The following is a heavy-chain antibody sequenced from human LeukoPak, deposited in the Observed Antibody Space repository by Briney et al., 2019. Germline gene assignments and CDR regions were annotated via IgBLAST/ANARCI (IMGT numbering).Heavy chain of an antibody. J-gene: IGHJ4*02. Sequence: PGGSLRLSCAASGFTLSSHWMGWVRQAPGKGLEWIGSIYYSGSTHYNPSIESRVTISVDTSKNQFSLKLSSVTAADTAVYYCASPRYNWGQGTLVTVSS. CDR1: GFTLSSHW. D-gene: IGHD5-24*01. CDR3: ASPRYN. V-gene: IGHV4-39*01. CDR2: IYYSGST.